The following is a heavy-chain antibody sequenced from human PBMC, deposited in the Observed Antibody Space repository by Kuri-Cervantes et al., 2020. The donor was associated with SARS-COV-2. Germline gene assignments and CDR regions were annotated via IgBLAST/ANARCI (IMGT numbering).Heavy chain of an antibody. V-gene: IGHV1-69*13. CDR2: IIPIFGTA. Sequence: SVKVSCKASGYSFSSYDISWVRQAHGQGLEWMGGIIPIFGTANYAQKFQGRVTITADESTSTAYMELSSLRSEDTAVYYCGGWFGESPADYWGQGTLVTVSS. CDR1: GYSFSSYD. J-gene: IGHJ4*02. CDR3: GGWFGESPADY. D-gene: IGHD3-10*01.